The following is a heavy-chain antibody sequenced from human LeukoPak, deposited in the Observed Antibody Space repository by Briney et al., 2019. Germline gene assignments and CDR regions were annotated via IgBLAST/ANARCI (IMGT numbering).Heavy chain of an antibody. CDR3: ARDGIASRSYYYYGMDV. D-gene: IGHD6-13*01. CDR1: GGTFSSYT. CDR2: IIPILGIA. V-gene: IGHV1-69*04. Sequence: ASVTVSCKASGGTFSSYTISWVRQAPGQGLEWMGRIIPILGIANYAQKFQGRVTITADKSTSTAYMELSSLRSEDTAVYYCARDGIASRSYYYYGMDVWGQGTTVTVSS. J-gene: IGHJ6*02.